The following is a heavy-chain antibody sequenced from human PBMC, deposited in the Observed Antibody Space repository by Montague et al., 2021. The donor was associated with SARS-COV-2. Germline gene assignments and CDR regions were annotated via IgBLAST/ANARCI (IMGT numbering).Heavy chain of an antibody. J-gene: IGHJ3*02. CDR1: GGSFNGYY. Sequence: SETLSLTCAVYGGSFNGYYWNWIRQPPGKGLEWIGEISDIGSTTYNPSLESRLTTSVDRSKSQFSLRLTSVTAADTAVYYCVRERECSGGSCYGPDGDAFDIWGQGTVVTVSS. CDR3: VRERECSGGSCYGPDGDAFDI. V-gene: IGHV4-34*01. D-gene: IGHD2-15*01. CDR2: ISDIGST.